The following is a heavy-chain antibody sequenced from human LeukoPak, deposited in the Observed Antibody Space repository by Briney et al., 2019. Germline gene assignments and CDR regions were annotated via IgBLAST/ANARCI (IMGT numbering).Heavy chain of an antibody. D-gene: IGHD1-26*01. Sequence: GGSLRLSCAASGFIFSYYPMTWARQAPGKGLGWVSAIGGDGRGTDYADSVKGRFTISRDNSKNTVYLQMNSLRLDDTALYYCARRSGGTPDYWGLGALVTVSS. CDR2: IGGDGRGT. CDR1: GFIFSYYP. V-gene: IGHV3-23*01. J-gene: IGHJ4*02. CDR3: ARRSGGTPDY.